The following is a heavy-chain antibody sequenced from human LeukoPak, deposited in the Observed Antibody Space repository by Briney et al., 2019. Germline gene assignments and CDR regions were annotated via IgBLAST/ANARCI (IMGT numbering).Heavy chain of an antibody. J-gene: IGHJ3*02. V-gene: IGHV4-39*01. CDR2: IYYSGST. Sequence: SETLSLTCTASGGSISSSSYYWGWIRQPPGKGLEWIGTIYYSGSTYCTSSLKSRVTISVDTSKSQFSLKLSSVTAADTAMYYCARLKAAAVRGSAFDIWGQGTMVTVSS. CDR3: ARLKAAAVRGSAFDI. CDR1: GGSISSSSYY. D-gene: IGHD6-13*01.